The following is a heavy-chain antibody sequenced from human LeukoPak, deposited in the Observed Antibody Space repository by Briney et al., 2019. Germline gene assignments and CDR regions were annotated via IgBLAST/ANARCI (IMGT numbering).Heavy chain of an antibody. D-gene: IGHD3-16*01. J-gene: IGHJ4*02. Sequence: KAGGSLRLSCAASGFIFSDYSMSWVRQAPGRGLEWISYIGLASGFLSYADSVKGRFPISSDTASNSLFLQMDSLRVEDTAVYYCARDHNWAFDYWGQGTPVTVSS. CDR2: IGLASGFL. CDR1: GFIFSDYS. CDR3: ARDHNWAFDY. V-gene: IGHV3-21*05.